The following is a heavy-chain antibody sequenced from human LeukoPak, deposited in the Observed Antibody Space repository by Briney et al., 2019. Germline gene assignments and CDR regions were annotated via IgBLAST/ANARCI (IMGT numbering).Heavy chain of an antibody. J-gene: IGHJ5*02. Sequence: PGGSLRLSCAASGFPFSASAVTWVRQAPGKGLEWFSHILSTGTTYYADSVRGRFTISRDNSKNTLYLLMTSLRADDTAVYYCATVKYDYGDPVGWFDPWGQGTLVTVSS. CDR2: ILSTGTT. CDR1: GFPFSASA. CDR3: ATVKYDYGDPVGWFDP. V-gene: IGHV3-23*01. D-gene: IGHD4-17*01.